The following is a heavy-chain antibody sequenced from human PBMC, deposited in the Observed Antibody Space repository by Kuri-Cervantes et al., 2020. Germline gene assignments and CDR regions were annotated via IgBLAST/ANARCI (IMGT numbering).Heavy chain of an antibody. J-gene: IGHJ4*02. D-gene: IGHD2-2*01. CDR3: AAAEVGIVVVPAATQFDY. CDR1: GFTFTSPA. V-gene: IGHV1-58*01. Sequence: SVKVSCKASGFTFTSPAVQWVRQARGQRLEWIGWIVVGSGNTNYAQKFQERVTITRDMSTSTAYMELSSLRSGDTAVYYCAAAEVGIVVVPAATQFDYWGQGTLVTVSS. CDR2: IVVGSGNT.